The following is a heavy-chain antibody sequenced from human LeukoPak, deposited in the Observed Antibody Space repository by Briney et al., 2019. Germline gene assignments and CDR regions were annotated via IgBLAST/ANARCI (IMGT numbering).Heavy chain of an antibody. CDR3: ARDLLAAAARGLFDY. CDR2: ISAYNGNT. CDR1: GYTLTSYG. V-gene: IGHV1-18*01. D-gene: IGHD6-13*01. Sequence: ASVKVSCKASGYTLTSYGISWVRQAPGQGLEWMGWISAYNGNTNYAQKLQGRVTMTTDTSTSTAYMELRSLRSDDTAVYYCARDLLAAAARGLFDYWGQGTLVTVSS. J-gene: IGHJ4*02.